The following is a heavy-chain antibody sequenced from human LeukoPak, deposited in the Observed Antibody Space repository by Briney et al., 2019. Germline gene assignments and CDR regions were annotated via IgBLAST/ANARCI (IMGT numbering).Heavy chain of an antibody. V-gene: IGHV3-9*01. CDR3: VRDDDRPDNGLDY. CDR2: ISWTSDSI. J-gene: IGHJ4*02. CDR1: GFTFDDYA. D-gene: IGHD3-22*01. Sequence: GRSLRLSCVASGFTFDDYAMHWVRQAPGKGLEWVSGISWTSDSIGYADSVKGRFTISRDNAKNTLYLQMNSLRAEDTAVYYCVRDDDRPDNGLDYWGQGTLVTVSS.